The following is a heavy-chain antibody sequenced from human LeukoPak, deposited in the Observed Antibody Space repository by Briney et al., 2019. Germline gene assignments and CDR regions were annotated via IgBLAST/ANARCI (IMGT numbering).Heavy chain of an antibody. CDR2: ISSSGSTT. D-gene: IGHD3-22*01. CDR3: ARDYYDSSGQLHAGAHAFDI. CDR1: GFTFSSYE. V-gene: IGHV3-48*03. J-gene: IGHJ3*02. Sequence: PGGSLRLSCAASGFTFSSYEMNWVRQAPEKGLEWVSYISSSGSTTYYADSVKGRFTISRDNAKNLLYLQMNSLRAEDTAVYYCARDYYDSSGQLHAGAHAFDIWGQGTMVTVSS.